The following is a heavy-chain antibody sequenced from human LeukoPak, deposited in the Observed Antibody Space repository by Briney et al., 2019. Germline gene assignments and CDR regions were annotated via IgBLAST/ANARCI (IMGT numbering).Heavy chain of an antibody. CDR1: GYTFTGYY. CDR2: INPNSGGT. Sequence: ASVKVSCKASGYTFTGYYMHWVRQAPGQGLEWMGWINPNSGGTNYAQKFQGRVTMTRDTSISTAYMELSRLRSDDTAVYYCAKDSDYYESSGYSLGWYWGQGTLVTVSS. D-gene: IGHD3-22*01. CDR3: AKDSDYYESSGYSLGWY. J-gene: IGHJ4*02. V-gene: IGHV1-2*02.